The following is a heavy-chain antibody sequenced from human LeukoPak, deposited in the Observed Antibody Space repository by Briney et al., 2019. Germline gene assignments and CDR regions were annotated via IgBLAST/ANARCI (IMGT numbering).Heavy chain of an antibody. CDR2: IYTSGST. J-gene: IGHJ4*02. D-gene: IGHD3-10*01. Sequence: SETLSLTCTVSGCSISSYYWSWIRQPAGKGLEWIGRIYTSGSTNYNPSLKSRVTMSVDTSKNQFSLKLSSVTAADTAVYYCASEGLYGSGRQTPDYWGQGTLVTVSS. V-gene: IGHV4-4*07. CDR3: ASEGLYGSGRQTPDY. CDR1: GCSISSYY.